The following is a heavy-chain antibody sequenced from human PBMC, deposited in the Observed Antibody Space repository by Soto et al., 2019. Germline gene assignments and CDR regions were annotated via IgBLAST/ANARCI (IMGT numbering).Heavy chain of an antibody. CDR1: GGSFSGYY. V-gene: IGHV4-34*01. Sequence: SETLSLTCAVYGGSFSGYYWSWIRQPPGKGLEWIGEINHSGSTNYNPSLKSRVTISVDTSKNQFSLKLSSVTAADTAVYYCARWPDLTISQGGPFDPWGQGTLVTVSS. J-gene: IGHJ5*02. D-gene: IGHD3-3*01. CDR3: ARWPDLTISQGGPFDP. CDR2: INHSGST.